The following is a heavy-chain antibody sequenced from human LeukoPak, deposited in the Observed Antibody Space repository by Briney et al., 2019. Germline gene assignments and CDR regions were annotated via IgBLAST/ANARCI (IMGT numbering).Heavy chain of an antibody. D-gene: IGHD2-2*01. CDR2: INHSGST. Sequence: PSETLSLTCAVYGGSFSGYYWSWIRQPPGKGLEWIGEINHSGSTNYNPSLKSRVTISVDTSKNQFSLKLSSVTAADTAVYYCARGRSSRDFDYWGQGTLVTVSS. CDR3: ARGRSSRDFDY. V-gene: IGHV4-34*01. CDR1: GGSFSGYY. J-gene: IGHJ4*02.